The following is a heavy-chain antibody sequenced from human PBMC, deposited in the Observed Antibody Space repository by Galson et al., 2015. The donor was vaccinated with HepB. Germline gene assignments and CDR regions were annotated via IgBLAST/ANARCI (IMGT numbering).Heavy chain of an antibody. J-gene: IGHJ4*02. Sequence: SVKVSCKASGGTFNTYAMNWVRQAPGQGLEWVGGVIPLFGTADYSQRFQGRVTITADGSTTTAYMELSSLTSDDAAVYYCARGSAYFDYWGQGTQVTASS. CDR1: GGTFNTYA. CDR2: VIPLFGTA. CDR3: ARGSAYFDY. V-gene: IGHV1-69*13.